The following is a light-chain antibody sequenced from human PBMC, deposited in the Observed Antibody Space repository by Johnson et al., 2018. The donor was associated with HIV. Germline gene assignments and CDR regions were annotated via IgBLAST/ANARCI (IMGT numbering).Light chain of an antibody. CDR3: GTWDSSLSAEV. CDR2: DNN. CDR1: SSNIGNNY. J-gene: IGLJ1*01. V-gene: IGLV1-51*01. Sequence: QPVLTQPPSVSAAPGQKVTISCSGSSSNIGNNYVSWYQQLPGTAPKLLIYDNNKRPSGIPDRFSGSKSGTSATLGITGLQTGDEADYYCGTWDSSLSAEVFGTGTTVTVL.